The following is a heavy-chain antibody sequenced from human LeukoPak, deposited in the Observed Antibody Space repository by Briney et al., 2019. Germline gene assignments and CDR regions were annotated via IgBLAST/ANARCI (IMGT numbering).Heavy chain of an antibody. CDR2: INPNSGGT. CDR3: ARVSARAQYSLGY. Sequence: ASVKVSCKASGYTFTGYYMHWVRQAPGQGLEWMGWINPNSGGTNYAQKFQGRVTMTRDTSISTAYMELSRLRSDDTAVYYCARVSARAQYSLGYWGQGTLVTVSS. V-gene: IGHV1-2*02. D-gene: IGHD2-15*01. J-gene: IGHJ4*02. CDR1: GYTFTGYY.